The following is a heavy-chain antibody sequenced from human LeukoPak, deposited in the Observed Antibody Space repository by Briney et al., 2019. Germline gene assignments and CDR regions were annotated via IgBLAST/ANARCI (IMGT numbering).Heavy chain of an antibody. V-gene: IGHV3-30*19. CDR2: ISYDGSNK. J-gene: IGHJ4*02. Sequence: GGSLRLSCAASGFTFSSYGMHWVRQAPGKGLEWVAFISYDGSNKYYADSVKGRFTISRDNARNTLYLQMNSLRAEDTAVYYCARVGGAYDLYFDYWGQGTLVTVSS. CDR1: GFTFSSYG. CDR3: ARVGGAYDLYFDY. D-gene: IGHD5-12*01.